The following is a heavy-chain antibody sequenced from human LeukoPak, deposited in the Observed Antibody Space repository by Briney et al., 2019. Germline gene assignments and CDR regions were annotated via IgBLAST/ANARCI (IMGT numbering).Heavy chain of an antibody. V-gene: IGHV4-59*08. J-gene: IGHJ6*02. CDR3: ARSGFCTSASCSAYSYYGMDV. D-gene: IGHD2-2*01. CDR2: IYYSGNT. CDR1: GGSISTNY. Sequence: SETLSLTCTVSGGSISTNYWSWIRQPPGKGLEWIGYIYYSGNTKYNPSLESRVTISVDTSKTHFSLKLNSMTAADTAVYYCARSGFCTSASCSAYSYYGMDVWGQGTTVTVSS.